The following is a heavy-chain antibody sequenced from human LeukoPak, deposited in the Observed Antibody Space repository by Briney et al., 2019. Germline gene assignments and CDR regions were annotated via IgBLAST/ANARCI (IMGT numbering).Heavy chain of an antibody. V-gene: IGHV3-13*01. Sequence: GGSLRLSCAASGFTFSSYDMHWVRQATGKGLEWVSAIGTAGDTYYPGSVKGRFTISRENAKNSLCLQMNSLRAGDTAVYYCAKDNQQLAQDYWGQGTLVTVSS. J-gene: IGHJ4*02. CDR1: GFTFSSYD. D-gene: IGHD6-13*01. CDR3: AKDNQQLAQDY. CDR2: IGTAGDT.